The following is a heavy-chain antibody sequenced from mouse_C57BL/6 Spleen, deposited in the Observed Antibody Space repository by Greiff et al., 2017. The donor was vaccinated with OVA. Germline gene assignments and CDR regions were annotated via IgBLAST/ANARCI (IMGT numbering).Heavy chain of an antibody. CDR1: GYTFTSYW. D-gene: IGHD3-1*01. CDR2: IYPGSGST. J-gene: IGHJ1*03. V-gene: IGHV1-55*01. Sequence: QVQLQQPGAELVKPGASVKMSCKASGYTFTSYWITWVKQRPGQGLEWIGDIYPGSGSTNFNEKFKSKATRTVDTSSSTAYMQLSSLTSEDSAVYYCARSGGWYFDVWGTGTTVTVSS. CDR3: ARSGGWYFDV.